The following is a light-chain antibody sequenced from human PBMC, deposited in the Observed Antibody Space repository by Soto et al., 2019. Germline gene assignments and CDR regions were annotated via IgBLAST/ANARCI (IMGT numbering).Light chain of an antibody. CDR3: MQPIHWPFT. J-gene: IGKJ3*01. V-gene: IGKV2-30*01. CDR1: QSLLYSDGKTY. Sequence: DVVLTQSPVSLPVTLGQPASISCRSSQSLLYSDGKTYLNWFHQRPGQSPRRLIYQFPIRDSGVPVIFSGCGSGTDFTLHISMVEAEDMGVYYCMQPIHWPFTFGHGTKGDIK. CDR2: QFP.